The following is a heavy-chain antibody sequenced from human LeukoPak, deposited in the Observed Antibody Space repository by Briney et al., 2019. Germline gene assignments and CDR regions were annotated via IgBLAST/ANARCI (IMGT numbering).Heavy chain of an antibody. CDR3: AREGGIVAKDY. CDR2: INTTTGNP. V-gene: IGHV7-4-1*02. D-gene: IGHD5-12*01. Sequence: ASVKVSCKASGYTFTSYGISWVRQAPGQGLEWMGWINTTTGNPTYAQGFTGRFVFSLDTSVSTAYLQISSLKAEDAAVYYCAREGGIVAKDYWGQGTLVTVSS. J-gene: IGHJ4*02. CDR1: GYTFTSYG.